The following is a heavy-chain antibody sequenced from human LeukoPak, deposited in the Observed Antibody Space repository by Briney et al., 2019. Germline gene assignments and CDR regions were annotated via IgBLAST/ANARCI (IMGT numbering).Heavy chain of an antibody. Sequence: SETLSLTCAVYGGSFSGYYWSWIRQPPGKGLEWIGEINHSGSTNYNPSLKSRVTISVDTSKNQFSLKLSSVTAADTAVYYCARESSEYSSGWYGYADYWGQGTLVTVSS. CDR2: INHSGST. CDR1: GGSFSGYY. V-gene: IGHV4-34*01. CDR3: ARESSEYSSGWYGYADY. J-gene: IGHJ4*02. D-gene: IGHD6-19*01.